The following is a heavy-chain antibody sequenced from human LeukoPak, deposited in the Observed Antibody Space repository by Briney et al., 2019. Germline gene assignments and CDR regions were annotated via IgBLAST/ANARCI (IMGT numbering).Heavy chain of an antibody. J-gene: IGHJ1*01. Sequence: PSQTLSLTCTVSGGSISSGDYYWSWIRQPPGKGLEWIGYIYYSGSTYYNPSLKSRVTISVDTSKNQFSLKLSSVTAADTALYFCARRRYYDSSGYLEWGQGTLVTVSS. D-gene: IGHD3-22*01. V-gene: IGHV4-30-4*08. CDR3: ARRRYYDSSGYLE. CDR1: GGSISSGDYY. CDR2: IYYSGST.